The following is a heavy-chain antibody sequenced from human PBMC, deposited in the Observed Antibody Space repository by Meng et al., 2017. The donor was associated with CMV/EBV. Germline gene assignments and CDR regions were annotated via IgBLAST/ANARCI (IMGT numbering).Heavy chain of an antibody. V-gene: IGHV2-5*02. J-gene: IGHJ5*02. CDR2: IYWDDDK. D-gene: IGHD6-13*01. CDR3: AHRGRIAAAGTDWFDP. Sequence: QITLEESGPTPVKPTQTLTLTCTFSGFSLSTSGVGVGWIRQPPGKALEWLALIYWDDDKRYSPSLKSRLTITKDTSKNQVVLTMTNMDPVDTATYYCAHRGRIAAAGTDWFDPWGQGTLVTVSS. CDR1: GFSLSTSGVG.